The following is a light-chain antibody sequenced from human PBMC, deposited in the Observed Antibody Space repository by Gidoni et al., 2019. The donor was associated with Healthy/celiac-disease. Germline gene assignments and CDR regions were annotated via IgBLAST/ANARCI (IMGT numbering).Light chain of an antibody. CDR1: QSVSSSY. Sequence: IVLTQSPGPLSWSRGERANLSCRASQSVSSSYFAGYQQKPGQAPRLLIYGASSSATGIPDMFSGSGSGPDFPLTISSLEPEDFAVYYCQQYGSSPGTFGQGTKVEIK. V-gene: IGKV3-20*01. CDR3: QQYGSSPGT. CDR2: GAS. J-gene: IGKJ1*01.